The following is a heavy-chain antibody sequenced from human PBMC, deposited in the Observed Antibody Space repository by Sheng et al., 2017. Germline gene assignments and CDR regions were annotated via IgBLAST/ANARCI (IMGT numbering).Heavy chain of an antibody. Sequence: QVRLVESGGGVVLPGGSLRLSCATSGFTFRSFGIHWVRQAPGKGLEWVAFIRHDGRDKWYADAVKGRFTISRDNSRNTLSLQMNSLRREDTAVYYCANHPLSRWEHMDVWGEGTSVTVSS. CDR1: GFTFRSFG. CDR3: ANHPLSRWEHMDV. CDR2: IRHDGRDK. D-gene: IGHD1-26*01. J-gene: IGHJ6*03. V-gene: IGHV3-30*02.